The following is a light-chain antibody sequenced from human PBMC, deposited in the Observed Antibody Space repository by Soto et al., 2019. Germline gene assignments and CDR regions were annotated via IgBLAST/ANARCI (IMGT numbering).Light chain of an antibody. CDR2: GNN. Sequence: QSVLTRPPSASGTPGQRATISCSGSSSNVGTNTVHWYQHLPGTAPKLLIYGNNQRPSGVPDRFSGSSSGTSASLAISGLRSEDESDYYCATWDDSLNGYVFGTGTKVTVL. CDR3: ATWDDSLNGYV. CDR1: SSNVGTNT. V-gene: IGLV1-44*01. J-gene: IGLJ1*01.